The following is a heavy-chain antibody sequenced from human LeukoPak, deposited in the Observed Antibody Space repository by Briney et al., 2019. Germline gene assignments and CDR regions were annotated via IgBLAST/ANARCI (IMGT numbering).Heavy chain of an antibody. CDR2: IYHSGST. D-gene: IGHD6-6*01. Sequence: SETLSLTCTVSGGSISSGGYYWSWIRQPPGKGLEWIGYIYHSGSTYYNPSLKSRVTISVDRSKNQFSLKLSSVTAADTAVHYCAREDFEYSSSYVYWGQGTLVTVSS. CDR3: AREDFEYSSSYVY. V-gene: IGHV4-30-2*01. CDR1: GGSISSGGYY. J-gene: IGHJ4*02.